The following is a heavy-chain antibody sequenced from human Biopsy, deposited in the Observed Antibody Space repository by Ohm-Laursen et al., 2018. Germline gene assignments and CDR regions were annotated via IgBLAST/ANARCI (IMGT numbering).Heavy chain of an antibody. CDR3: VTDRLDDITKVRGIMTD. V-gene: IGHV3-33*08. CDR2: TWDDGSHQ. Sequence: SLRLSCAAPGFTVSTTYMSWVRQAPDKGLEWVALTWDDGSHQYYADSVKGRFTISRDNSKNSLYLHINTLRVEDTAVYYCVTDRLDDITKVRGIMTDWGQGTLVIVSS. D-gene: IGHD3-10*01. CDR1: GFTVSTTY. J-gene: IGHJ4*02.